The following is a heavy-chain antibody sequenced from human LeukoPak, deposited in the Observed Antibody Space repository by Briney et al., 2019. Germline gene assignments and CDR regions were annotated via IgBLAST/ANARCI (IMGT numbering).Heavy chain of an antibody. CDR2: ISAYNGNT. V-gene: IGHV1-18*01. CDR1: GYTFTSYG. J-gene: IGHJ5*02. CDR3: AREFVGYCSGGSCPGYRSWFDP. D-gene: IGHD2-15*01. Sequence: ASVKVSCKASGYTFTSYGISWVRQAPGQGLEWMGWISAYNGNTNYAQKLQGRVTMTTDTSTSTAYMELRSLRSDDTAVYYCAREFVGYCSGGSCPGYRSWFDPWGQGTLVTVSS.